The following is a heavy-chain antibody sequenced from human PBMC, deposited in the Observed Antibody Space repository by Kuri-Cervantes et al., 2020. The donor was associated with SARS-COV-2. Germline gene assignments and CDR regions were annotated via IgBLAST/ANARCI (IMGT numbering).Heavy chain of an antibody. D-gene: IGHD4-23*01. CDR1: GGTFSSYA. CDR2: IIPILGTA. J-gene: IGHJ4*02. CDR3: ARDVGYGGTSELDITYFDY. Sequence: SVKVSCKASGGTFSSYAISWVRQAPGQGLEWVGGIIPILGTANYAQKFQGRVTTTADESTSTAYMELSSLRFEDTAVYFCARDVGYGGTSELDITYFDYWGQGTLVTVSS. V-gene: IGHV1-69*13.